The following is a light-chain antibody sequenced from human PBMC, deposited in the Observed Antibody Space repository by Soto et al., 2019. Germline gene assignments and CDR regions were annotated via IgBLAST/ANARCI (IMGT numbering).Light chain of an antibody. V-gene: IGKV4-1*01. Sequence: DIVLTQSPDSLAVSLGERATINCKSSQSVLSSSNNRNCLAWYQQKPGQPQKLLIYWASTRESGVPDRFSGSGSGTDFTLTISSLQAEDVAVYYCQQYYVTPRTFGQGTKVEIK. CDR2: WAS. CDR3: QQYYVTPRT. CDR1: QSVLSSSNNRNC. J-gene: IGKJ1*01.